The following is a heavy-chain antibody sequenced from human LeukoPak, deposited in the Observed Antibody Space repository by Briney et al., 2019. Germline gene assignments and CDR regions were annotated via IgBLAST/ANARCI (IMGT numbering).Heavy chain of an antibody. CDR3: ARHGSGSSTFGY. D-gene: IGHD1-26*01. Sequence: SETLSLTCTVSGGSISRYYWSWIRQPPGKGLEWIGYIYYSGSTSYNPSLESRVTISVDTSKNQFSLKLSSVTAADTAVYYCARHGSGSSTFGYWGQGTLVTVSS. CDR1: GGSISRYY. CDR2: IYYSGST. J-gene: IGHJ4*02. V-gene: IGHV4-59*01.